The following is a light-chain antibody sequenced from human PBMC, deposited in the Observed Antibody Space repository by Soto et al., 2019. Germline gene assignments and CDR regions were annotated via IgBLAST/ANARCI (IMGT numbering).Light chain of an antibody. CDR2: GNN. CDR1: SSNIGAGYD. CDR3: QSYDSSLSGLYV. Sequence: QSVLTQPPSVSGAPGQRVTISCTGSSSNIGAGYDVHWYQQLPGTAPKLLIYGNNNRPSGVPDRFSGSKSATSASLAITGLQAEDEAEYYCQSYDSSLSGLYVFGTGTKVTAL. V-gene: IGLV1-40*01. J-gene: IGLJ1*01.